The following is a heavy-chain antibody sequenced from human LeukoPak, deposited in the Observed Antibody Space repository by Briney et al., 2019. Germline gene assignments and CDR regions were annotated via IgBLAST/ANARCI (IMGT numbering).Heavy chain of an antibody. V-gene: IGHV3-23*01. J-gene: IGHJ6*03. CDR1: GFTFSSYA. CDR2: ISGSGGST. D-gene: IGHD3-9*01. Sequence: GGSLRLSCAASGFTFSSYAMSWVRQAPGKGLEWVSAISGSGGSTYYADSVKGRFTISRDNSKNTLDLQMNSLRAEDTAVYYCARANDNYYYYYMDVWGKGTTVTISS. CDR3: ARANDNYYYYYMDV.